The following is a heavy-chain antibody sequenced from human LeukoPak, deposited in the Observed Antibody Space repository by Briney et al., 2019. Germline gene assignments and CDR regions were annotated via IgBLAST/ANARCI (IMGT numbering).Heavy chain of an antibody. V-gene: IGHV3-23*01. CDR2: ISDSGTRT. CDR3: AKDHGWLSAA. J-gene: IGHJ4*02. Sequence: GGSLRLSCAASGFAFSTYAMSWVRQAPGKGLEWVSAISDSGTRTHYADSVKGRLTISRDNSKNTLFLQMNSLRAEDTAVYYCAKDHGWLSAAWGQGTLVTVSS. D-gene: IGHD5-12*01. CDR1: GFAFSTYA.